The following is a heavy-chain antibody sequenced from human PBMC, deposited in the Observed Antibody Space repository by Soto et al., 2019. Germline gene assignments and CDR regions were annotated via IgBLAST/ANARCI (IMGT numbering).Heavy chain of an antibody. V-gene: IGHV3-23*01. Sequence: PGGSLRLSCAVSGFTFSNHAMSWVRQAPGKGLEWVSAISTAVGATYYADSVKGRFTISRDDSKNTLYLQMDSLRAEDTAVYYCAKDRTAAARNFDYWGQGTRVTAPQ. CDR3: AKDRTAAARNFDY. CDR2: ISTAVGAT. J-gene: IGHJ4*02. CDR1: GFTFSNHA. D-gene: IGHD6-25*01.